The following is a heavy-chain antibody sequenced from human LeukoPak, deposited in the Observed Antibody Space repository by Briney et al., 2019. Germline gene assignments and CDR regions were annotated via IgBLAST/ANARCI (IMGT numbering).Heavy chain of an antibody. D-gene: IGHD5-12*01. CDR2: INPNSGGT. Sequence: ASVKVSCTASGYTFTGYYMHWVRQAPGQGLAWMGWINPNSGGTNYAQKFQGRVTMTRDTSISTAYMELSRLRSDDTAVYYCARGAGYEAMRCVDYWGQGTLVTVSS. CDR1: GYTFTGYY. J-gene: IGHJ4*02. V-gene: IGHV1-2*02. CDR3: ARGAGYEAMRCVDY.